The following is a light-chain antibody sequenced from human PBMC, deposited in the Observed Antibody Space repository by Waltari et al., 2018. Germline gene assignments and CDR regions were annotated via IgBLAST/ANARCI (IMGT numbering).Light chain of an antibody. CDR2: SAS. V-gene: IGKV1-12*01. J-gene: IGKJ4*01. Sequence: DLQLTQSPSSVSASVGDSVTITCRASQVLSGCLAWYQQKPGKAPQLLINSASTLKSEVPLRFSGSVSGTEDTLTISSLLPEDFATYFCQQAHSWPLAFGGGTEV. CDR1: QVLSGC. CDR3: QQAHSWPLA.